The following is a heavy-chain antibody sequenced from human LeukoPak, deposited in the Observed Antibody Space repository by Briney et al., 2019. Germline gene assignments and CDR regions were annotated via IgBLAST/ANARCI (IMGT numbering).Heavy chain of an antibody. V-gene: IGHV4-39*07. Sequence: SETLSLTCTVSGGSISSSSYYWGWIRQPPGKVLEWIGSIYYSGSTYYNPSLKSRVTISVDTSKNQFSLKLSSVTAADTAVYYCARDFHYYGSGSYYFPFDYWGQGTLVTVSS. CDR3: ARDFHYYGSGSYYFPFDY. D-gene: IGHD3-10*01. J-gene: IGHJ4*02. CDR2: IYYSGST. CDR1: GGSISSSSYY.